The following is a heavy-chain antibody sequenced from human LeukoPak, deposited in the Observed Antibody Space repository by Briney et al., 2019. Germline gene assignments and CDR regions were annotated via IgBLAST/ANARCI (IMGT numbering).Heavy chain of an antibody. V-gene: IGHV4-59*01. CDR2: IYYSGST. CDR1: GGSFSSYY. Sequence: SETLSLTCTVSGGSFSSYYWSWIRQPPGKGLEWIGYIYYSGSTNYNPSLKSRVTISVDTSKNQFSLKLSSVTAADTAVYYCARSRGRLLWFGELLDPYYFDYWGQGTLVTVSS. J-gene: IGHJ4*02. CDR3: ARSRGRLLWFGELLDPYYFDY. D-gene: IGHD3-10*01.